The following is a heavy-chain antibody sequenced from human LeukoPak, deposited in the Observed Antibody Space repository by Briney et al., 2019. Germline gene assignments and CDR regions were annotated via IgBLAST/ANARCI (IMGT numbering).Heavy chain of an antibody. CDR2: ISSSSSYI. CDR3: ARDSRYCGGDCYSDY. CDR1: GFTFSSYS. V-gene: IGHV3-21*01. D-gene: IGHD2-21*02. J-gene: IGHJ4*02. Sequence: GGSLRLSCAASGFTFSSYSMNWVRQAPGKGLEWVSSISSSSSYIYYADSVKGRFTISRDNAKNSPYLQMNSLRAEDTAVYYCARDSRYCGGDCYSDYWGQGTLVTVSS.